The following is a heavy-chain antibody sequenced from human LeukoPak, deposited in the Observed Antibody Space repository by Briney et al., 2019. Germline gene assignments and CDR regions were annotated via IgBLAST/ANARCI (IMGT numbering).Heavy chain of an antibody. V-gene: IGHV3-7*01. J-gene: IGHJ6*02. D-gene: IGHD3-3*01. CDR2: IKQDGSEK. CDR3: ARDRANYDFWSGYSPGYYGMDV. CDR1: GFTFSSYW. Sequence: GGSLRLSCAASGFTFSSYWMSWVRQAPGKGLEWVANIKQDGSEKYYVDSVKGRFIISRDNAKNSLYLQMNSLRAEDTAVYYCARDRANYDFWSGYSPGYYGMDVWGQGTTVTVSS.